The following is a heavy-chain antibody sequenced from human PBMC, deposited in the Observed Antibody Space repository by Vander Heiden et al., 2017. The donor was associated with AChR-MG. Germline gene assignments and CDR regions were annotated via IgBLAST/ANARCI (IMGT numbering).Heavy chain of an antibody. V-gene: IGHV1-69*06. D-gene: IGHD3-3*01. CDR2: IIPIFGTA. CDR3: ARKSDDGHHYYYYYGMDV. J-gene: IGHJ6*02. Sequence: VQLVQSGAEVKKPGSSVTVSCKAAGGTFSSYAISRVRQAAGQGLEWMGGIIPIFGTANYGQKFQCRVTITAEKTTSTAYMERSSLGSEDTAVYYCARKSDDGHHYYYYYGMDVWGQGTTVTVSS. CDR1: GGTFSSYA.